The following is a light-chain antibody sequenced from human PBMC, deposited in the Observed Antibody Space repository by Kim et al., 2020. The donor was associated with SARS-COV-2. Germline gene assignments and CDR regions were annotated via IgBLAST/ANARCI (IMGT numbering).Light chain of an antibody. V-gene: IGLV2-14*01. J-gene: IGLJ3*02. Sequence: QSALTQPASVSGSPGQSITISCTGTSSDVGGYNYVYWYQQNPGKAPKLMIYDVTKRPSGVSNRFSGSKSGNPASLTISGLQAEDEADYYCSSYTISYTWVLGGGTQLTVL. CDR3: SSYTISYTWV. CDR1: SSDVGGYNY. CDR2: DVT.